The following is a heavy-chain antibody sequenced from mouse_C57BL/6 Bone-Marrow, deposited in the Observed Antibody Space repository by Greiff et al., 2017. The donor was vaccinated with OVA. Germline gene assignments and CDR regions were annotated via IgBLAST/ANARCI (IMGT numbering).Heavy chain of an antibody. CDR2: IDPSDSET. D-gene: IGHD1-1*01. J-gene: IGHJ1*03. V-gene: IGHV1-52*01. CDR3: ARSDIIATGVADWYFDV. Sequence: VQLQQPGAELVRPGSSVKLSCKASGYTFTSYWMHWVKQRPIQGLEWIGNIDPSDSETHSNQKFKDKATLTVDKSSRTAYMQLSSLTSEDSAVYYCARSDIIATGVADWYFDVWGTGTTVTVAS. CDR1: GYTFTSYW.